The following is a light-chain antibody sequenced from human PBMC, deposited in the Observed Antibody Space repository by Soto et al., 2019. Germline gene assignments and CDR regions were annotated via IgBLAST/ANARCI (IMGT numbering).Light chain of an antibody. J-gene: IGKJ2*03. Sequence: DIQVTQSPSTLSASVGDRVTITCRASQNINKWLAWYQQKPGTAPKLLIYEASILENGVPSRFSGSGSGTEFSLTILSLQPDDFATYYCQQYKSYSLYSFGQGTELEIK. CDR3: QQYKSYSLYS. CDR1: QNINKW. V-gene: IGKV1-5*03. CDR2: EAS.